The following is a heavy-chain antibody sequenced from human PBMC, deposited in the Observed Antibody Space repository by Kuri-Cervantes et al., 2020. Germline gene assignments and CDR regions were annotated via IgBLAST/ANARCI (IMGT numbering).Heavy chain of an antibody. D-gene: IGHD2-8*01. CDR1: GFTFSSYS. CDR2: ISSSSSYI. J-gene: IGHJ6*03. V-gene: IGHV3-21*06. Sequence: GESLKISCAASGFTFSSYSMNWVRQAPGKGLEWVSSISSSSSYIYYADSVKGRFTISRDNAKNSLYLQMSSLRAEDTAVYYCARDLYKCTNGVRYYMDVWGKGTTVTVSS. CDR3: ARDLYKCTNGVRYYMDV.